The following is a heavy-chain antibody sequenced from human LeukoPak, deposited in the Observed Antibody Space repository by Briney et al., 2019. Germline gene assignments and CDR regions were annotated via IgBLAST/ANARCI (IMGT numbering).Heavy chain of an antibody. D-gene: IGHD3-10*01. Sequence: SETLSLTCAVYGGSFSGYYWSWIRQPPGKGLEWIGSIYHSGSTYYNPSLKSRVTISVDTSKNQFSLKLSSVTAADTAVYYCARRYGSGSYLHWGQGALVTVSS. CDR3: ARRYGSGSYLH. CDR2: IYHSGST. V-gene: IGHV4-34*01. CDR1: GGSFSGYY. J-gene: IGHJ4*02.